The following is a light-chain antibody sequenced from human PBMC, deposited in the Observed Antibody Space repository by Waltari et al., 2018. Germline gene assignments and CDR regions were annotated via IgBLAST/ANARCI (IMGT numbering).Light chain of an antibody. CDR3: SSYTSSSTLGV. J-gene: IGLJ1*01. CDR1: SRDVGGYNY. Sequence: QSALTQPASVSGSPGQSTPLSCTGTSRDVGGYNYLSWYQQHQGKAPKLMIYDVSKRPSGVSNRFSGSKSGNTASLTISGLQAEDEADYYCSSYTSSSTLGVFGTGTKVTVL. V-gene: IGLV2-14*01. CDR2: DVS.